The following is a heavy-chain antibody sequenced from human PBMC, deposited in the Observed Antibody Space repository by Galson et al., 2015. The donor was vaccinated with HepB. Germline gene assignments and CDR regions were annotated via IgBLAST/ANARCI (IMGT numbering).Heavy chain of an antibody. CDR2: IIPIFGTA. CDR1: GGTFSSYA. V-gene: IGHV1-69*13. J-gene: IGHJ6*02. CDR3: ARVASAAAGPYYYYYGMDV. Sequence: SVKVSCKASGGTFSSYAISWVRQAPGQGLEWMGGIIPIFGTANYAQKFQGRVTITADESTSTAYMELSSLRSEDTAVYYCARVASAAAGPYYYYYGMDVWGQGTTVTVSS. D-gene: IGHD6-13*01.